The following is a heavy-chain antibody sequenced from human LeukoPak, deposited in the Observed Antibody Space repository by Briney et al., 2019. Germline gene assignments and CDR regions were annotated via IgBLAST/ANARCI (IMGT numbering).Heavy chain of an antibody. D-gene: IGHD3-3*01. CDR1: AYTFTGYY. V-gene: IGHV1-2*02. Sequence: VASVTLSCKASAYTFTGYYMHWVRHAPGQGLGWMGWIQPNSGDTNYAQKCQDNGTMTRDTSISTASMELSRLRSDDTAVYYWARTSAIFGPHIWYYMGVWGKGTTVTVSS. CDR2: IQPNSGDT. CDR3: ARTSAIFGPHIWYYMGV. J-gene: IGHJ6*03.